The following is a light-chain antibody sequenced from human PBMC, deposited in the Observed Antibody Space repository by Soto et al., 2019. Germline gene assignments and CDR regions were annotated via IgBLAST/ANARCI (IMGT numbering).Light chain of an antibody. CDR2: EVT. CDR3: SSFGATNNV. V-gene: IGLV2-8*01. CDR1: SGDVGTYNY. J-gene: IGLJ1*01. Sequence: QSALTQPPSASGSPGQSVTISCTGTSGDVGTYNYVSWHQQHPGKAPKLIIYEVTKRPSGVPDRFSGSKSGNTASLTVSGLQAEDEADYYCSSFGATNNVFGTGTKLTVL.